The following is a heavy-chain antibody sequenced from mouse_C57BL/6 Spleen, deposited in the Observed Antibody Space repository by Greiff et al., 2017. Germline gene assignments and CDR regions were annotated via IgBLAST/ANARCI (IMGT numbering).Heavy chain of an antibody. V-gene: IGHV1-54*01. CDR1: GYAFTNYL. Sequence: VKLVESGAELVRPGTSVKVSCKASGYAFTNYLIEWVKQRPGQGLEWIGVINPGSGGTNYNEKFKGKATLTADKSSSTAYMQLSSLTSEDYAVYYCARCPYYSNYYAMDYWGQGTSVTVSS. CDR2: INPGSGGT. J-gene: IGHJ4*01. D-gene: IGHD2-5*01. CDR3: ARCPYYSNYYAMDY.